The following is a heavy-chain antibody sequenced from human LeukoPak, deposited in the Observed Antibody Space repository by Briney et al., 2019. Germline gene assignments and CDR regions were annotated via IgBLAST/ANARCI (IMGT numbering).Heavy chain of an antibody. J-gene: IGHJ4*02. Sequence: GGSLRLSCAASGFTFSSYGMHWVRQAPGKGLEWVAVISYDGSNKYYADSVKGRFTISRDNSKNTLYLQMNSLRAEDTAVYYCAKALEPYYFDYWGQGTLVTVSS. V-gene: IGHV3-30*18. CDR2: ISYDGSNK. D-gene: IGHD1-1*01. CDR3: AKALEPYYFDY. CDR1: GFTFSSYG.